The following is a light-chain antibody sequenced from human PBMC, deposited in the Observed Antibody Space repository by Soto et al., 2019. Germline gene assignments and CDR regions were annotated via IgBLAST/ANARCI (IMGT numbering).Light chain of an antibody. CDR2: DAS. CDR3: QQYNGY. J-gene: IGKJ2*01. CDR1: QSISTW. Sequence: GDRVTITCRASQSISTWLAWYQQKPGKAPKLLIYDASSLESGVPSRVSGSGSGTEFTLTISSLQPDDVASYACQQYNGYLGQWNKVEIK. V-gene: IGKV1-5*01.